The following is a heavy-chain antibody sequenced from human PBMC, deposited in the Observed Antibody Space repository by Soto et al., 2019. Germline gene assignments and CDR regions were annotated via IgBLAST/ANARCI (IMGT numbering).Heavy chain of an antibody. D-gene: IGHD7-27*01. CDR3: ARANWYSEY. V-gene: IGHV4-59*11. CDR1: GGSINNHY. J-gene: IGHJ4*02. Sequence: QVHLQESGPGLVKPSETLSLTCTVSGGSINNHYWSWIRQPPEKGLEWIGYSYYTGSTNYNPSLKSPVPMSVDTSKNQFSLNLTSLTAADTAIYYCARANWYSEYWGQGTLVTVSS. CDR2: SYYTGST.